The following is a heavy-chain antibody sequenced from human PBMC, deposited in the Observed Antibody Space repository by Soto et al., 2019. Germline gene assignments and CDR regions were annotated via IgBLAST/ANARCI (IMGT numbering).Heavy chain of an antibody. V-gene: IGHV3-15*01. Sequence: GGSLRLSCAASGFTFSNAWMSWVRQAPGKGLEWVGRIKSKTDGGTTDYAAPVKGRFTISRDDSKKTLYLQMNSLKTEDTAVYYCTAPRVFSAAAPRLWGQGTLVTVS. CDR1: GFTFSNAW. J-gene: IGHJ4*02. CDR3: TAPRVFSAAAPRL. CDR2: IKSKTDGGTT. D-gene: IGHD6-13*01.